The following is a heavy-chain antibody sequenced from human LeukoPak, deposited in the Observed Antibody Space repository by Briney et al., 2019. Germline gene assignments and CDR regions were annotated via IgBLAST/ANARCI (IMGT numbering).Heavy chain of an antibody. Sequence: SETLSLTCTVSGGSISSSSYYWGWIRQPPGKGLEWIGSIYYSGSTYYNPSLKSRVTISVDTSKNQFSLKLSSVTAADTAVYYCARQEDYDRLDYWGQGTLVTVSS. V-gene: IGHV4-39*01. CDR3: ARQEDYDRLDY. CDR2: IYYSGST. D-gene: IGHD3-22*01. J-gene: IGHJ4*02. CDR1: GGSISSSSYY.